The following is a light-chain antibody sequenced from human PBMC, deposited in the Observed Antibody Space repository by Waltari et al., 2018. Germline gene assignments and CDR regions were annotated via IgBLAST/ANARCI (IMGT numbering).Light chain of an antibody. V-gene: IGLV1-44*01. CDR1: ASNIGGNL. CDR3: ASWDDSLNGHWV. J-gene: IGLJ3*02. Sequence: QSVLTQPPSASGTPGPRVTTSCSGSASNIGGNLVTWYQQHPGKAPKLLIYRSDQRPSGVPDRFSGSKTGTSASLAISGLQSDDEADYFCASWDDSLNGHWVFGGGTKVTVL. CDR2: RSD.